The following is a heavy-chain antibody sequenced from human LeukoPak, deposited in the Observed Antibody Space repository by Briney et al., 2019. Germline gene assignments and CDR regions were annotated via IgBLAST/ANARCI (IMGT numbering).Heavy chain of an antibody. CDR3: AKKSPDSSGNPAYD. J-gene: IGHJ4*02. D-gene: IGHD4-23*01. CDR2: ISRSGTET. V-gene: IGHV3-23*01. CDR1: GFTFSNYG. Sequence: GGSLRLSCAGAGFTFSNYGMSWVRQAPGKGLEWVSVISRSGTETYHADSVRGRFTISRDNAKNTLYLQMNSLRAEDTAVYYCAKKSPDSSGNPAYDWGQGTLVTVSS.